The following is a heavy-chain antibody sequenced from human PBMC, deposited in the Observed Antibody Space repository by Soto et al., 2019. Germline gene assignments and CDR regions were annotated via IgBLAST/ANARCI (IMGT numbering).Heavy chain of an antibody. CDR1: GGSFSGYY. Sequence: PSEALSLTCAVYGGSFSGYYWSWIRQPPGKGLEWIGEINHSGSTNYNPSLKSRVTISVDTSKNQFSLKLSSVTAADTAVYYCARYYYDSSGYYYGWWFDPWGQGTLVTAPQ. CDR3: ARYYYDSSGYYYGWWFDP. CDR2: INHSGST. D-gene: IGHD3-22*01. J-gene: IGHJ5*02. V-gene: IGHV4-34*01.